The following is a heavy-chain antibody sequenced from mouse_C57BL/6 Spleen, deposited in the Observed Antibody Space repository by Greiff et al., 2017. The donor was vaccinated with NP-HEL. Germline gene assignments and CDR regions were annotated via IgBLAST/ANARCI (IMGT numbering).Heavy chain of an antibody. CDR3: ARWDSNYPYAMDD. CDR2: IDPSDSYT. J-gene: IGHJ4*01. V-gene: IGHV1-50*01. Sequence: QVQLQQPGAELVKPGASVKLSCKASGYTFTSYWMQWVKQRPGQGLEWIGEIDPSDSYTNYNQKFKGKATLTVDTSSSTAYMQLSSLTSEDSAVYYCARWDSNYPYAMDDWGQGTSVTVSS. D-gene: IGHD2-5*01. CDR1: GYTFTSYW.